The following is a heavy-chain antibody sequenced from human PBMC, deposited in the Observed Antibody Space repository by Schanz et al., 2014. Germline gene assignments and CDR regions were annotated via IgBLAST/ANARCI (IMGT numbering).Heavy chain of an antibody. D-gene: IGHD5-12*01. J-gene: IGHJ3*01. CDR1: GFTFNNYA. CDR2: IRYDGTNR. CDR3: ARDEGRDGYNLAFDV. V-gene: IGHV3-30*02. Sequence: QVQLVESGGGVVQPGGSLRLSCAASGFTFNNYAMHWVRQAPGKGLEWVAFIRYDGTNRFYADFVKGRFTISRDNSVNTLYLQMSSLRTDDTALYFCARDEGRDGYNLAFDVWGQGTLVTVSS.